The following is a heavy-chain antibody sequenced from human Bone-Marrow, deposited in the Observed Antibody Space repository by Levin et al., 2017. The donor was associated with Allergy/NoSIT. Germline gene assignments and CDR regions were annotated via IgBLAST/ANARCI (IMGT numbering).Heavy chain of an antibody. Sequence: PGGSLRLSCTASGFTFSDYYMTWIRQSPGKGLEWVSDISNSGSTIYYADSVKGRFTISRDNAKSSLYLQMNSLRAEDTAVYYCARARRAYSSSDYWGQGTLVTVSS. D-gene: IGHD6-6*01. CDR2: ISNSGSTI. J-gene: IGHJ4*02. V-gene: IGHV3-11*01. CDR1: GFTFSDYY. CDR3: ARARRAYSSSDY.